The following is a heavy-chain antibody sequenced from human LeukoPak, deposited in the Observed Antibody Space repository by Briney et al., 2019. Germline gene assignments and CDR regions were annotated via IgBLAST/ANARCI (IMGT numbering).Heavy chain of an antibody. CDR3: ARSYCSSSTCYRIFDD. CDR1: GFTFSPYS. J-gene: IGHJ4*02. CDR2: ISSSSSYI. D-gene: IGHD2-2*02. Sequence: GGSLRLSCAASGFTFSPYSMNWVRQAPGKGLEWVSSISSSSSYIFYSDSVKGRFTISRDDAGNSLDLQMNSLRAEDTAVYYCARSYCSSSTCYRIFDDWGQGTLVTVSS. V-gene: IGHV3-21*01.